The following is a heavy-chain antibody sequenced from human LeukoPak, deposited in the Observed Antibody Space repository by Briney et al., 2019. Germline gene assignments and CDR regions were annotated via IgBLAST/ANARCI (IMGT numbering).Heavy chain of an antibody. CDR1: GGSLSAYY. V-gene: IGHV4-34*01. CDR2: INHSGRT. Sequence: PSETLSLTCAVFGGSLSAYYWSWIRQPPGKALQWIGEINHSGRTNYNPSLKSRVTISVDTSKNQFSLKLRSVTAADTAVYYCAREVLSMVRGVIPKEAWGWFDPWGQGTLVTVSS. D-gene: IGHD3-10*01. J-gene: IGHJ5*02. CDR3: AREVLSMVRGVIPKEAWGWFDP.